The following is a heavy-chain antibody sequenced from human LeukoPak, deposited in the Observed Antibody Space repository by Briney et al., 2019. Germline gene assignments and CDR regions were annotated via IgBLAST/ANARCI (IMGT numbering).Heavy chain of an antibody. CDR3: ARGLGYCTSTTCLLPFDY. CDR1: GFTVSSNY. V-gene: IGHV3-53*01. J-gene: IGHJ4*02. D-gene: IGHD2-2*01. CDR2: IYISGGT. Sequence: GGSLRLSCAASGFTVSSNYMSWVRQAPGKGLEWVSVIYISGGTYYSDSVQGRVTISRDNSKNTLYLQMNSLRAEDTAMYYCARGLGYCTSTTCLLPFDYWGQGTLVTVSS.